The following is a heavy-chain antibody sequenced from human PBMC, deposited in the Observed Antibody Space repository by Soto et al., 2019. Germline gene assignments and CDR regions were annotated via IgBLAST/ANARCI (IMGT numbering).Heavy chain of an antibody. D-gene: IGHD2-2*01. Sequence: GGSLRLSCAASGFTFSSYSMNWVRQAPGKGLEWVSYISSSSSTIYYADSVKGRFTISRDNAKNSLYLQMNSLRAEDTAVYYCARSSRYCSSTSCPKNWFDPWGQGTLVTVSS. V-gene: IGHV3-48*01. J-gene: IGHJ5*02. CDR3: ARSSRYCSSTSCPKNWFDP. CDR2: ISSSSSTI. CDR1: GFTFSSYS.